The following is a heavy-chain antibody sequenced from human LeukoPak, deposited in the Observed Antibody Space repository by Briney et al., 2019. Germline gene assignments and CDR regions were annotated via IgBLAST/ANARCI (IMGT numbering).Heavy chain of an antibody. V-gene: IGHV3-21*01. CDR3: ARDLYSPYDYVWGSYPAEDY. CDR2: ISSSSSYI. J-gene: IGHJ4*02. Sequence: GGSLRLSCAASGFTFSSYSMNWVRQAPGKGLEWVSSISSSSSYIYYADSVKGRFTISRDNAKNSLYLQMNSLRAEDTAVYYCARDLYSPYDYVWGSYPAEDYWGQGTLVTVSS. D-gene: IGHD3-16*02. CDR1: GFTFSSYS.